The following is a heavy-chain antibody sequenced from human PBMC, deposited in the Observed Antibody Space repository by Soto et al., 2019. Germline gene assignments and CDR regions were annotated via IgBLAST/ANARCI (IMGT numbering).Heavy chain of an antibody. CDR2: VYESGVT. CDR1: RNSIANYY. V-gene: IGHV4-59*01. J-gene: IGHJ4*02. D-gene: IGHD3-16*01. Sequence: SDTLSLTCTFTRNSIANYYWSWIRQPPGKGLEWIGSVYESGVTNYNPSLESRVTISIDTSKSQFSLKLTSVTAADTAVYYCARDRFFDYWGQGTLVTVS. CDR3: ARDRFFDY.